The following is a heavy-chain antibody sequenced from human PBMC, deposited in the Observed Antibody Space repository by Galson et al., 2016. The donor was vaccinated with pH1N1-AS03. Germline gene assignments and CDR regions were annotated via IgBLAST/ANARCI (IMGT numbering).Heavy chain of an antibody. Sequence: SLRLSCAASGFTFNTYWMHWVRQAPGKGLEWVANIEQDGSEKYYVDSVKGRFTISRDNAKNSLYLQMNSLRAEDTAVYYCASAIAAAGSSWGQGTLVTVSS. D-gene: IGHD6-13*01. CDR2: IEQDGSEK. J-gene: IGHJ5*02. V-gene: IGHV3-7*01. CDR1: GFTFNTYW. CDR3: ASAIAAAGSS.